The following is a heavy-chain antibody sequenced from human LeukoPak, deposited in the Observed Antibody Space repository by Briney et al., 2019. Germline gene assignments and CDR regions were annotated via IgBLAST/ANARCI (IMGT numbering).Heavy chain of an antibody. D-gene: IGHD3-10*01. J-gene: IGHJ4*02. CDR2: IKSKTDGGTT. CDR1: GFTFSNAW. Sequence: PGGSLRLSCAASGFTFSNAWLNWVRQAPGKGLEWVGHIKSKTDGGTTDYAAPVKGRFTISRDDSKNTLFLQMNSLKTEDTAVYYCTLPWGSGSYYDYWGQGTLVTVSS. V-gene: IGHV3-15*01. CDR3: TLPWGSGSYYDY.